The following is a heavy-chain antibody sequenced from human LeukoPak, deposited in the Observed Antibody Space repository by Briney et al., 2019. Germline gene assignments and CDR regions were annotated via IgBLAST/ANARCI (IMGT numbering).Heavy chain of an antibody. V-gene: IGHV4-59*01. CDR2: IYYSGSA. Sequence: SETLSLTCTVSGGSISSYYWSWIRQPPGKGLEWIGYIYYSGSANYNPSLKSRVTISVDTSKNQFSLKLSSVTAADTAVYYCARARVVWDYYYYMDVGGKGTTVTVSS. CDR1: GGSISSYY. D-gene: IGHD3-16*01. CDR3: ARARVVWDYYYYMDV. J-gene: IGHJ6*03.